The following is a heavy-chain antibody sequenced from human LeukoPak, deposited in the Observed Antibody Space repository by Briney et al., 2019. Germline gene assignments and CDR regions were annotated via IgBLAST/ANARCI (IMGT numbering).Heavy chain of an antibody. CDR2: IKGDGSST. J-gene: IGHJ4*02. D-gene: IGHD1-26*01. V-gene: IGHV3-74*01. CDR1: GFTFDDYA. Sequence: PGRSLRLSCAASGFTFDDYAMHWVRQAPGKGLVWVSRIKGDGSSTSYADSVKGRFTISRDNAKNTLFLQMNSLRAEDTAVYYCVRDGVGAPPFDYWGQGALVTVSS. CDR3: VRDGVGAPPFDY.